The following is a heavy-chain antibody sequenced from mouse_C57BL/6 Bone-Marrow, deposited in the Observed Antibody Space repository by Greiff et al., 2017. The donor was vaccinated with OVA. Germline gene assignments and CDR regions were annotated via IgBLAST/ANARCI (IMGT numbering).Heavy chain of an antibody. CDR1: GFNIKDDY. Sequence: EVQLQQSGAELVRPGASVKLSCTASGFNIKDDYMHWVKQRPEQGLEWIGWIDPENGDTEYASKFQGKATITADTSSNTAYLQLSSLTSEDTAVYYCTMVTTVVYWYFDVWGTGTTVTVSS. V-gene: IGHV14-4*01. CDR2: IDPENGDT. D-gene: IGHD1-1*01. J-gene: IGHJ1*03. CDR3: TMVTTVVYWYFDV.